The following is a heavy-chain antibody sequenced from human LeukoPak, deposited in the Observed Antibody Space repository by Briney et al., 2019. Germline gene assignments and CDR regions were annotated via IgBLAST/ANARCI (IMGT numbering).Heavy chain of an antibody. V-gene: IGHV3-53*01. J-gene: IGHJ4*02. Sequence: GGSLRLSCAASEFVVSTSFMGWVRQAPGKGLEWVSVIYSGGRSYHADSVEGRFSISTDKSKNTMFLQMNSLRAEDTAVYFCARDASSGSLSYFDNRGEGTLVTVSS. CDR2: IYSGGRS. D-gene: IGHD6-19*01. CDR1: EFVVSTSF. CDR3: ARDASSGSLSYFDN.